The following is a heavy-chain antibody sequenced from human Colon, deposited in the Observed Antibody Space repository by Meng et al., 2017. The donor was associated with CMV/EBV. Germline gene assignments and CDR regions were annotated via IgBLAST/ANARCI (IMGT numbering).Heavy chain of an antibody. V-gene: IGHV4-34*01. Sequence: QLLACAPRLLQPPESRPPPCFVSGGYFCNYYWSWIRQSPGKGLGWFGDIHQSGITNHNPSPKSRVTISIDTSKNQFSLKLSSVTAADTALYYCAGGTYQAWEVLYFWGQGTLVTVSS. CDR3: AGGTYQAWEVLYF. J-gene: IGHJ4*02. CDR1: GGYFCNYY. CDR2: IHQSGIT. D-gene: IGHD3-10*01.